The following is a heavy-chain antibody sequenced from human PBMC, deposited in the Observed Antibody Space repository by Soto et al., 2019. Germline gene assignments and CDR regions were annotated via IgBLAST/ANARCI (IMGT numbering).Heavy chain of an antibody. CDR2: IHYSGST. Sequence: QGQLQESGPGLVRPSETLSLTCTVSGASITSYYWSWIRQSSGKGLEWIGYIHYSGSTNYNPSLESRVTMSIDTSESQFSLRLRSVTAADTAVYYSARLDYYYYLDVWGKGTAVTVSS. CDR3: ARLDYYYYLDV. CDR1: GASITSYY. J-gene: IGHJ6*03. V-gene: IGHV4-59*12.